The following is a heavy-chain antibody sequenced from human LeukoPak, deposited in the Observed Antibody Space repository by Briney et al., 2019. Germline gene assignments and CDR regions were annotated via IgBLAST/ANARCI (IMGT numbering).Heavy chain of an antibody. V-gene: IGHV3-21*01. CDR3: ARHSSWLVY. J-gene: IGHJ4*02. CDR1: GFTFSNYN. CDR2: ITRDSIYT. Sequence: GGSLRLSCAASGFTFSNYNMNWVRQTPGKGLEWVSSITRDSIYTFYADSVKGRFTISRDNAKNSLSLQMNSLRAEDTAVYYCARHSSWLVYWGQGTLVTVSS. D-gene: IGHD6-13*01.